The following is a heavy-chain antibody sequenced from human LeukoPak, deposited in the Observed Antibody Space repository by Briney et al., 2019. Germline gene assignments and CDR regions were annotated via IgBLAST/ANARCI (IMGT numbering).Heavy chain of an antibody. Sequence: GSPRLSFAASEFPFTNYWMHWVRPAPGEGLVWVSRIDNDGSDSIYADSVKGRFTISRDNAKNTVYLQMNGLRADDTAVYYCARGGYHHGFDIWGQGTMVIVSS. J-gene: IGHJ3*02. CDR2: IDNDGSDS. CDR1: EFPFTNYW. V-gene: IGHV3-74*01. D-gene: IGHD1-14*01. CDR3: ARGGYHHGFDI.